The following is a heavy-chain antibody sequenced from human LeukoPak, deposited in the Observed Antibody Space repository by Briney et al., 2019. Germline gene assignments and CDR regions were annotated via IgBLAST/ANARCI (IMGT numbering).Heavy chain of an antibody. J-gene: IGHJ5*02. CDR2: IIPIFGTA. V-gene: IGHV1-69*13. CDR3: ARDKPTGIAADGYNWFDP. D-gene: IGHD6-13*01. CDR1: GGTFSSYA. Sequence: SVKVSCKTSGGTFSSYAISWVRQAPGQGLEWMGGIIPIFGTANYAQKFQGRVTITADESTSTAYMELSSLRSEDTAVYYCARDKPTGIAADGYNWFDPWGQGTLVTVSS.